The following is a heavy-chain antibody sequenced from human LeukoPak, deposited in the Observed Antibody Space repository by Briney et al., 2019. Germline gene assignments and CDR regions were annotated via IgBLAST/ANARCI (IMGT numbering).Heavy chain of an antibody. CDR2: ISSSSSYI. CDR1: GFTFSSYS. J-gene: IGHJ4*02. CDR3: ARDFPTYCGGDCYSDY. D-gene: IGHD2-21*02. Sequence: GSLRLSCAASGFTFSSYSMNWVRQAPGKGLEWVSSISSSSSYIYYADSVKGRFTISRDNAKNSLYLQMNSLRAEDTAVYYCARDFPTYCGGDCYSDYWGQGTLVTVSS. V-gene: IGHV3-21*01.